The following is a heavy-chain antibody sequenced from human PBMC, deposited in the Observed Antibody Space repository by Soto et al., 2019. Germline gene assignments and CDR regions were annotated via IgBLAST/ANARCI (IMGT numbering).Heavy chain of an antibody. V-gene: IGHV1-3*01. CDR2: INAGNGNT. CDR1: GYTFTSYA. J-gene: IGHJ4*02. CDR3: TSHNYFDSSGYYFPLDY. D-gene: IGHD3-22*01. Sequence: ASVKVSCKASGYTFTSYAMHWVRQAPGQRLEWMGWINAGNGNTKYSQKFQGRVTITRDTSASTAYMELNSLKTEDTAMYYCTSHNYFDSSGYYFPLDYWGQGTPVTVSS.